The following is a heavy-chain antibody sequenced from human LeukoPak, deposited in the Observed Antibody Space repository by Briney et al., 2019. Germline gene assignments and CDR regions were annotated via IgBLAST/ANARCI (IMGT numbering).Heavy chain of an antibody. CDR1: GFTFSSYD. CDR3: ARAIMSPYCSSTSCYGYWYFDL. V-gene: IGHV3-13*05. Sequence: GGSLRLSCAASGFTFSSYDMHWVRQATGKGLEWVSAIGTAGDPYYPGSVKGRFTISRENAKNSLYLQMNSLRAGDTAVYYCARAIMSPYCSSTSCYGYWYFDLRGRGTLVTVSS. CDR2: IGTAGDP. J-gene: IGHJ2*01. D-gene: IGHD2-2*01.